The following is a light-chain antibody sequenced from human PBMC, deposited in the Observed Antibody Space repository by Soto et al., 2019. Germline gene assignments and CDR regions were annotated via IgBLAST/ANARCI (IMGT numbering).Light chain of an antibody. CDR3: GTWDSSLSALV. Sequence: QSVLPQPPSVSAAPGQTVTISCSGSSSNIGNNYVSWYQHLPGTAPKLLIYDNNNRPSGIPDRFSGSKSGTSATLGITGLQTGDEADYYCGTWDSSLSALVFGGGTKLTVL. J-gene: IGLJ3*02. CDR1: SSNIGNNY. V-gene: IGLV1-51*01. CDR2: DNN.